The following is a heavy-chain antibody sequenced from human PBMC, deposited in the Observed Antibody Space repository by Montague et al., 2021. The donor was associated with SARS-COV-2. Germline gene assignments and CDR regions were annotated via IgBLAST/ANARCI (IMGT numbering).Heavy chain of an antibody. D-gene: IGHD3-9*01. J-gene: IGHJ4*02. V-gene: IGHV3-30-3*01. CDR1: GFAFSSYA. CDR2: ISYDGSNK. CDR3: ARDPPYFDSGGFLDY. Sequence: SLRLSCAASGFAFSSYAMHRVRQAPGKGLEWVAVISYDGSNKYYADSVKGRFTISRDNSKNTLYLQMNSLRAEDTAVYYCARDPPYFDSGGFLDYWGQGTLVTVSS.